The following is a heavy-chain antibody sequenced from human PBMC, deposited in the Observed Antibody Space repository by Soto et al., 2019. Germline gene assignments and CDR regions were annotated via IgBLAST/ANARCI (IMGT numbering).Heavy chain of an antibody. J-gene: IGHJ4*02. Sequence: QVQLVQSGAEVKKPGASVKVSCKASGYTFTSYGISWVRQAPGQGLAWMGWISAYNGNTNYAQKLQGRVTMTTDTATSTADMELRSLRSDDTAVYDWARASVKGERGVTLFDYWGQGTLVTVSS. CDR2: ISAYNGNT. CDR3: ARASVKGERGVTLFDY. CDR1: GYTFTSYG. D-gene: IGHD3-10*01. V-gene: IGHV1-18*01.